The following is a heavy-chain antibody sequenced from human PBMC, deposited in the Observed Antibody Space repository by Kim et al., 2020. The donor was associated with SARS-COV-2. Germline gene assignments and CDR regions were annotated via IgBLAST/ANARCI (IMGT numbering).Heavy chain of an antibody. V-gene: IGHV4-61*02. D-gene: IGHD3-16*01. CDR2: IYTSGST. J-gene: IGHJ5*02. Sequence: SETLSLTCTASGGSISSGSYYWSWIRQPAGKGLEWIGRIYTSGSTNYNPSLKSRVTISVDTSKNQFSLKLSSVTAADTAVYYCARGGEWAEGFNWCDPWSQGNLITVAS. CDR3: ARGGEWAEGFNWCDP. CDR1: GGSISSGSYY.